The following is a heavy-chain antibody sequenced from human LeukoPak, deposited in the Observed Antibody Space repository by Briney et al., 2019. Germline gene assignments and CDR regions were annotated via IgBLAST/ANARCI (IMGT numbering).Heavy chain of an antibody. CDR2: INPNSGGT. D-gene: IGHD5-24*01. J-gene: IGHJ4*02. V-gene: IGHV1-2*02. CDR3: ARDGTGVYNLVQY. CDR1: GYTFTGYY. Sequence: ASVKVSCKASGYTFTGYYMHWVRQAPGQGLEWMGWINPNSGGTNYAQKFQGRVTMTRDTSVSAVYMELSRLRSDDTAVYYCARDGTGVYNLVQYWGQGTLVTVSS.